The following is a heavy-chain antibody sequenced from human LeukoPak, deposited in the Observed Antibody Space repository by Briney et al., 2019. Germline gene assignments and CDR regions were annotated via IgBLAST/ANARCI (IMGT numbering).Heavy chain of an antibody. CDR2: IYYSGST. CDR3: ARTTYNYDSSGFYYKH. CDR1: GGSISSSSYY. J-gene: IGHJ1*01. Sequence: SETLSLTCTVSGGSISSSSYYWGWIRQPPGKGLEWIGSIYYSGSTYYNPSLKSRVTISVDTSKNQFSLKLSSVTAADTAVYYCARTTYNYDSSGFYYKHWGQGTLVTVSS. D-gene: IGHD3-22*01. V-gene: IGHV4-39*07.